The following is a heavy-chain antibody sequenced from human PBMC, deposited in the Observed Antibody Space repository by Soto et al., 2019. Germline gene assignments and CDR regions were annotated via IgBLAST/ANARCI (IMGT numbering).Heavy chain of an antibody. CDR2: ISYDGSNK. CDR3: AKDRVVAASRRGYYYGMDV. J-gene: IGHJ6*02. Sequence: PGGSLRLSCAASGFTFISYGMHWVLQAPCKGMEWVAVISYDGSNKYYADSVKGRFTISRDNSKNTLYLQMNSLRAEDTAVYYCAKDRVVAASRRGYYYGMDVWGQGTTVTVSS. V-gene: IGHV3-30*18. D-gene: IGHD2-15*01. CDR1: GFTFISYG.